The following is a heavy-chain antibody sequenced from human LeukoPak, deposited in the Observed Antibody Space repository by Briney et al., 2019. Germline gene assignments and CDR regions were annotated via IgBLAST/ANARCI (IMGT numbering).Heavy chain of an antibody. CDR1: GFTFDDYD. Sequence: GGSLRLSCAASGFTFDDYDMSWVRQAPGKGLEWVSDINWNGGSTGYADSVKGRFTISRDNAKNSLYLQMNSLRAEDTALYYCARRDYYGSGGPDYWGQGTLVTVSS. V-gene: IGHV3-20*04. CDR2: INWNGGST. CDR3: ARRDYYGSGGPDY. D-gene: IGHD3-10*01. J-gene: IGHJ4*02.